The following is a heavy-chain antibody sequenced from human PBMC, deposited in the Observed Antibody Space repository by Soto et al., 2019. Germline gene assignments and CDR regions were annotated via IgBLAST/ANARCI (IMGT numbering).Heavy chain of an antibody. J-gene: IGHJ5*02. V-gene: IGHV4-61*01. Sequence: QVQLQESGPGLVKPAETLSLTCTVSGDSVTSRSYYWTWVRQPPGKGLEWIGYIYYSGNINYNPSLKGRFTISVDTSTNQFSLKLTSVTAADTAIYYCARGNIAASGTKFDPWGQGILVTVSS. CDR2: IYYSGNI. CDR1: GDSVTSRSYY. D-gene: IGHD6-13*01. CDR3: ARGNIAASGTKFDP.